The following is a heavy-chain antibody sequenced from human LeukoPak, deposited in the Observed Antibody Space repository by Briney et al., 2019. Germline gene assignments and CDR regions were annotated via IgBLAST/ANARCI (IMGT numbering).Heavy chain of an antibody. CDR3: ARTLYCSSTSCYGRDI. J-gene: IGHJ3*02. Sequence: SETLSLTCTVSGGSISSSSYYWGWIRQPPGKGLEWIGSIYYSGSTYYNPSLKSRVTISVDTSKNQFSLKLSSVTAADTAVYYCARTLYCSSTSCYGRDIWGQGTMVTVSS. CDR1: GGSISSSSYY. V-gene: IGHV4-39*01. CDR2: IYYSGST. D-gene: IGHD2-2*01.